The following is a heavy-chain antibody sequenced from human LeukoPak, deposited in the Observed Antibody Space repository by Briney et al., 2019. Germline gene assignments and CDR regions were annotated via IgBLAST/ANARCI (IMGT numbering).Heavy chain of an antibody. CDR1: GGSISSSSYY. Sequence: PSETLSLTCTVSGGSISSSSYYWSWIRQSPGKGLEWIGYIYYSGSTNYNPSLKSRVTISVDTSKNQFSLKLSSVTAADTAVYYCARSSGWQLRLFDPWGQGTLVTVSS. D-gene: IGHD2-15*01. CDR2: IYYSGST. J-gene: IGHJ5*02. V-gene: IGHV4-61*01. CDR3: ARSSGWQLRLFDP.